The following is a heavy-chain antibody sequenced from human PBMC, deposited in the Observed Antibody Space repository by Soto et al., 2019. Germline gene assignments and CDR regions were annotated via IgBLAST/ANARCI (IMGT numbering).Heavy chain of an antibody. D-gene: IGHD3-3*01. Sequence: PSETLSLTCAVSGTSISSSKWWSWFRQPPQQELEWIGEIYHSGSTNYNPYLQSRVTISVDKSKNQFSLKLSSVTAADTAVYYCARGELEYIGGGDDDDYRMDVWGQGSTVTVSS. J-gene: IGHJ6*02. CDR1: GTSISSSKW. CDR2: IYHSGST. V-gene: IGHV4-4*02. CDR3: ARGELEYIGGGDDDDYRMDV.